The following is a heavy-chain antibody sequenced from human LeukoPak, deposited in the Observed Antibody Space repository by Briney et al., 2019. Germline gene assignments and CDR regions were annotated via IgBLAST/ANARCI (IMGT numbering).Heavy chain of an antibody. D-gene: IGHD6-13*01. Sequence: PGGSLRLSCAASGFTLTSYDMSWVRQAPGKGLEWVSGISGGAEAYYADSVTGRFTVSRDNSKNTLYLEMNSLRAEDTAVYYCAKFNWPNSRGDLWGQGTTVTVTS. V-gene: IGHV3-23*01. CDR1: GFTLTSYD. CDR3: AKFNWPNSRGDL. J-gene: IGHJ6*02. CDR2: ISGGAEA.